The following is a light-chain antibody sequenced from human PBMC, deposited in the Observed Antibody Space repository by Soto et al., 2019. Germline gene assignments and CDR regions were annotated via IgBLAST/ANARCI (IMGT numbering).Light chain of an antibody. CDR1: QSLVYSDGNTY. Sequence: VLTQTPLSSPVTLGQPASISCRSSQSLVYSDGNTYLSWLQQRPGQTPRRLIYQVSNRFSGVPDRFSGSGAGTDFTLKISRVEAEDVGVYSCIQFSDFPRTFGQGTKVEIK. CDR2: QVS. J-gene: IGKJ1*01. V-gene: IGKV2-24*01. CDR3: IQFSDFPRT.